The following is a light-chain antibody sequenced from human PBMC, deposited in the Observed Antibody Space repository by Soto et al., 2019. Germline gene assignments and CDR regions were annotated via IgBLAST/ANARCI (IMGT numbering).Light chain of an antibody. J-gene: IGKJ1*01. Sequence: EIVLTQSPGTLYLSPGDRATLSCRASQSVSRSYLGWYQHKPGQSPRLLMYGASIRAAGVTDRFSGSGSGREFTLTISRLDPEDFTVYYCHHYETVGQGPKVDIK. V-gene: IGKV3-20*01. CDR1: QSVSRSY. CDR2: GAS. CDR3: HHYET.